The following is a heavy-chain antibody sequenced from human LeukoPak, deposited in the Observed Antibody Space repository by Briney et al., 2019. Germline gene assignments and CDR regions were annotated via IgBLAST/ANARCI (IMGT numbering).Heavy chain of an antibody. J-gene: IGHJ4*02. V-gene: IGHV3-53*01. D-gene: IGHD3-10*01. CDR1: GFTVSSNY. CDR3: AREGHGSGSYWDY. CDR2: IYSGGST. Sequence: GGSLTLSCPASGFTVSSNYMSWVRQAAGKGLEWVGFIYSGGSTYYPDSVKGPFTISRDNSKNPLYLQMNSPRAEETAGYYCAREGHGSGSYWDYWGQGTLVTVSS.